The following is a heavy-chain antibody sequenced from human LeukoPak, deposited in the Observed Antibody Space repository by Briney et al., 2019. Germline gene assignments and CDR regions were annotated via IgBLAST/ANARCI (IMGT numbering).Heavy chain of an antibody. CDR1: GFTFSRYW. D-gene: IGHD1-26*01. CDR3: VRDNRSYNFDY. V-gene: IGHV3-74*01. Sequence: PGGSLRLSCAASGFTFSRYWMHWVRQAPGKGLVWVSCIKGDGSSTSIADSAKGRFTISRDNAKNTVYLQMNSLRAEDTAVYYCVRDNRSYNFDYWGQGTLVTVSS. CDR2: IKGDGSST. J-gene: IGHJ4*02.